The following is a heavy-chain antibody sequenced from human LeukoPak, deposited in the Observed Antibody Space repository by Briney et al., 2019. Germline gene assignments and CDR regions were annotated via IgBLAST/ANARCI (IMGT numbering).Heavy chain of an antibody. J-gene: IGHJ6*02. CDR3: TTDLERAYRFSMDV. CDR1: GFTFSNAW. V-gene: IGHV3-15*01. D-gene: IGHD1-1*01. Sequence: PGGSLRLSCAASGFTFSNAWMSWVRQAPGKGLEWVGRIKSKTDGGTTDYAAPVKGRFTISRDDSKNTLYLQMNSLKTEDTAVYYCTTDLERAYRFSMDVWGQGTTVTVSS. CDR2: IKSKTDGGTT.